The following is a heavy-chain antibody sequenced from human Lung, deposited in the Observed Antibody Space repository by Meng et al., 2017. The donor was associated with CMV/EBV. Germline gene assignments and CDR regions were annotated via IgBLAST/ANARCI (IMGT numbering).Heavy chain of an antibody. CDR3: ARADYANYGFWSGFPAF. CDR1: GFMFSSYS. CDR2: TSYDGSKK. J-gene: IGHJ4*01. Sequence: GESLMISCVASGFMFSSYSLHWVRQAPGKGLEWVAVTSYDGSKKEYANSVKGRFTVSRDNSKNTLYLQMNTLRADDTAVYYCARADYANYGFWSGFPAFWGQGARVTVSS. D-gene: IGHD3-3*01. V-gene: IGHV3-30*04.